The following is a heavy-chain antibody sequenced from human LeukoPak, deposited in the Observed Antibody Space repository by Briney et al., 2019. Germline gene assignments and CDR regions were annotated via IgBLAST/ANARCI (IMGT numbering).Heavy chain of an antibody. Sequence: SETLSLTCAVYGGSFSGYYWSWIRQPPGKGLEWIGEINHSGSTNYNPSLKSRVTISVDTSKNQFSLKLSSVTAADTAVYYCARGRHCSSTSCYTGGWYFDLWGRGTLVTVSS. CDR2: INHSGST. J-gene: IGHJ2*01. CDR1: GGSFSGYY. V-gene: IGHV4-34*01. D-gene: IGHD2-2*02. CDR3: ARGRHCSSTSCYTGGWYFDL.